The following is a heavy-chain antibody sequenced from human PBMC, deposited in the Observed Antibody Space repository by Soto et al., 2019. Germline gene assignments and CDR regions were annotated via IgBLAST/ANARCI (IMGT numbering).Heavy chain of an antibody. CDR1: GYTFTGHW. Sequence: GASLKISCQGSGYTFTGHWISWVRQMPGKGLEWMGRIDPSDSYTDYSPTVQGHVTMSADNSKNTLHLLMSSLRAEDTAVYYCGKTDGAEGQLIDSWGQGTLVTVSS. CDR3: GKTDGAEGQLIDS. J-gene: IGHJ4*02. V-gene: IGHV5-10-1*01. CDR2: IDPSDSYT. D-gene: IGHD5-18*01.